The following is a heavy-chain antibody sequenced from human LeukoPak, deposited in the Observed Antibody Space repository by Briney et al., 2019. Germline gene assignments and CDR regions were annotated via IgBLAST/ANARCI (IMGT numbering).Heavy chain of an antibody. D-gene: IGHD2-2*01. CDR3: TTLGVVVPAAISYYYYYMDV. J-gene: IGHJ6*03. V-gene: IGHV3-15*01. CDR1: GFTFSNAW. CDR2: IKSKTDGGTT. Sequence: GGSLRLSCAASGFTFSNAWMSWVRQAPGKGLEWVGRIKSKTDGGTTDYAAPVKGRFTISRDDSKNTLYLQMNSLKTEDTAVYYCTTLGVVVPAAISYYYYYMDVWGRGTTVTVSS.